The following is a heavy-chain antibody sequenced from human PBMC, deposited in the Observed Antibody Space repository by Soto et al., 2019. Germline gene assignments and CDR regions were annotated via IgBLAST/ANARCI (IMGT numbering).Heavy chain of an antibody. J-gene: IGHJ3*02. D-gene: IGHD4-17*01. CDR2: ITSSGDTT. CDR3: AHPRGYGVFDAVDI. Sequence: GGPLRLSCAASGFIFNKYAMNWVRQAPGKGLEWVSAITSSGDTTDYAEFVRGRFTISRDNSINALYLHMRSLRPEDTAVYYCAHPRGYGVFDAVDIWGQGTMVTVSS. V-gene: IGHV3-23*01. CDR1: GFIFNKYA.